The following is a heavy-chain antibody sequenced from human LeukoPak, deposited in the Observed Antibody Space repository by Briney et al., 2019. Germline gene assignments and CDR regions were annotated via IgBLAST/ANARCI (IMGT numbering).Heavy chain of an antibody. Sequence: ASVKVSCKASGYTFTGYYMHWVRQAPGQGLEWIVWINPNSGGTNYAQKFQGRVTMTRDTSISTAYMELSRLRSDDTAVYYCAREGCSSTSCYTWGQGTLVTVSS. D-gene: IGHD2-2*02. CDR3: AREGCSSTSCYT. J-gene: IGHJ5*02. CDR1: GYTFTGYY. V-gene: IGHV1-2*02. CDR2: INPNSGGT.